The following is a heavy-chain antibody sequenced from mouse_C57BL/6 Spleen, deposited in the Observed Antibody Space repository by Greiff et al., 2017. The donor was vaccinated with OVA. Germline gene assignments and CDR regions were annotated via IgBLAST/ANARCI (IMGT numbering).Heavy chain of an antibody. CDR3: TTGDSSGYHFAY. Sequence: EVQLQESGAELVRPGASVKLSCTASGFNIKDDYMHWVKQRPEQGLEWIGWIDPENGDTEYASKFQGKATITADTSSNTAYLQLSSLTSEDTAVYYCTTGDSSGYHFAYWGQGTLVTVSA. D-gene: IGHD3-2*02. CDR1: GFNIKDDY. CDR2: IDPENGDT. V-gene: IGHV14-4*01. J-gene: IGHJ3*01.